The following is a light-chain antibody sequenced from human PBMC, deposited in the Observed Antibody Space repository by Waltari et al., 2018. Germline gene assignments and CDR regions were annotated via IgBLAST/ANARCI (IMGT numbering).Light chain of an antibody. J-gene: IGKJ2*03. Sequence: ILLPQSPGTLSLSPGDRATLSCWANQTVRSNYLAWYQQKPGQAPRLLFYGASTRATGIPDRFSGSGSGTDFTLTIDRLEPEDFAVYYCQQSGTSHSFGQGTKLEI. CDR2: GAS. CDR3: QQSGTSHS. V-gene: IGKV3-20*01. CDR1: QTVRSNY.